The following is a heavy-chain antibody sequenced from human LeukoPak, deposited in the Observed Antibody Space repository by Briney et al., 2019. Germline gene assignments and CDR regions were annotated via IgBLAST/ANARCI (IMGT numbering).Heavy chain of an antibody. CDR2: ISGYNGET. J-gene: IGHJ4*02. CDR1: GYTFKSYG. Sequence: GSVNVSCKSSGYTFKSYGISWVRQAAGQGLAWMGWISGYNGETNNALRLQGRVTMTTDTSTSTAYMELRSLRSDDTAVYYCARDRWYDKSDYYYNLDHWGQGTLVTVSS. CDR3: ARDRWYDKSDYYYNLDH. D-gene: IGHD3-22*01. V-gene: IGHV1-18*01.